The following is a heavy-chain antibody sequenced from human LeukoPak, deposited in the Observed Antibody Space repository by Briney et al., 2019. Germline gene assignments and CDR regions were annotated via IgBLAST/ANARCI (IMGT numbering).Heavy chain of an antibody. V-gene: IGHV4-34*01. CDR3: ARLTMVRGVIRNPFDY. CDR1: GGSFSGYY. J-gene: IGHJ4*02. Sequence: SETLSLTCAVYGGSFSGYYWSWIRQPPGKGLEWIGEINHSGSTNYNPSLKSRVTISVDTSKNQFSLKLSSVTAADTAVYYCARLTMVRGVIRNPFDYWGRGTLVTVSS. CDR2: INHSGST. D-gene: IGHD3-10*01.